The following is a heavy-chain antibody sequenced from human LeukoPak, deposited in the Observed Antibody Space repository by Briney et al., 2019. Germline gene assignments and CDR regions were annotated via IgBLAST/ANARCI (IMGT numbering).Heavy chain of an antibody. J-gene: IGHJ6*01. CDR1: GGTFSSYA. D-gene: IGHD3-10*01. Sequence: SVKVSCKASGGTFSSYAISWVRQAPGQGLEWMGRIIPVLGIANYAQKFQGRVTITADKSTSTAYMELSSLRSEDTAVYYCAIQPSGGVRGVIIYYYGMDVWGQGTTVTVSS. V-gene: IGHV1-69*04. CDR3: AIQPSGGVRGVIIYYYGMDV. CDR2: IIPVLGIA.